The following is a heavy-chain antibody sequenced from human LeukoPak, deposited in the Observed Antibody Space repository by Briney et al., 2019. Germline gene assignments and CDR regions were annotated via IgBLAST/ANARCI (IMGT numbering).Heavy chain of an antibody. CDR3: ACYDCGDY. J-gene: IGHJ4*02. V-gene: IGHV7-4-1*02. D-gene: IGHD2-2*01. CDR2: INTNTGSP. CDR1: GYTFTGYA. Sequence: RASVTVSCKASGYTFTGYAMNWVRQVPGQGLEWMGWINTNTGSPTYAQAFTGRFVFSLDTSVSTAYLQISSLKTEDTAVYYCACYDCGDYWGQGTLVTVSS.